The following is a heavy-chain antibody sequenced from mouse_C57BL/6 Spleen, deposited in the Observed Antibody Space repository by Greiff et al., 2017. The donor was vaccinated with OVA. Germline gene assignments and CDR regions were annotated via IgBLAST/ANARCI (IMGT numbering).Heavy chain of an antibody. D-gene: IGHD1-1*01. CDR3: ALFITTVGDYFDY. Sequence: VQLQQPGAELVRPGSSVKLSCKASGYTFTSYWMHWVKQRPIQGLEWIGNIDPSDSETHYNQKFKDKATLTVDKSSSTAYMQLSSLTSEDSAVXYCALFITTVGDYFDYWGQGTTLPVSS. V-gene: IGHV1-52*01. J-gene: IGHJ2*01. CDR1: GYTFTSYW. CDR2: IDPSDSET.